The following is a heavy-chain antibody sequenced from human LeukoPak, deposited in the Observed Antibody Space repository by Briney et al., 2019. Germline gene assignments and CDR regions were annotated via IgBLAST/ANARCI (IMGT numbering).Heavy chain of an antibody. J-gene: IGHJ4*02. Sequence: SETLSLTCTVSGGSISSYYWSWVRQPPGKGLEWIGYIYYSGSTNYNPSLKSRVTISVDRSKNQFSLKLSSVTAADSAVYYCAICDGVGAIPKYYFDYWGQGTLVTVSS. D-gene: IGHD1-26*01. CDR2: IYYSGST. CDR1: GGSISSYY. V-gene: IGHV4-59*08. CDR3: AICDGVGAIPKYYFDY.